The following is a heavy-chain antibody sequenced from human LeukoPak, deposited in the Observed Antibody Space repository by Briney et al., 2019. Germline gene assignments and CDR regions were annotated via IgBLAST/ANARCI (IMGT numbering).Heavy chain of an antibody. Sequence: SQTLSLTCTVSGGSLRSGSYYWSWIRQPAGKGLEWIGRIYNRGSTNYNPSPKSRVTMSEDTSKNQFSLKLTSVTAADTAVYYCARGHGSFDSWGQGTLVTVSA. D-gene: IGHD1-26*01. CDR2: IYNRGST. V-gene: IGHV4-61*02. J-gene: IGHJ4*02. CDR1: GGSLRSGSYY. CDR3: ARGHGSFDS.